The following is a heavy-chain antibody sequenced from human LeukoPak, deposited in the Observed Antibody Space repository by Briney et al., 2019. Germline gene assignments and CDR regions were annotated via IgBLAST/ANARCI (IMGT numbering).Heavy chain of an antibody. D-gene: IGHD3-10*01. CDR3: ARGLGLLWFGELLRRRYYFDY. Sequence: GGSLRLSCAASGFTFSSYGMHWVRQAPGKGLEWVAVIWYDGSNKYYADSVKGRFTISRDNSKNTLYLQMNSLRAEDTAVYYCARGLGLLWFGELLRRRYYFDYWGQGTLVTVSS. CDR2: IWYDGSNK. J-gene: IGHJ4*02. CDR1: GFTFSSYG. V-gene: IGHV3-33*01.